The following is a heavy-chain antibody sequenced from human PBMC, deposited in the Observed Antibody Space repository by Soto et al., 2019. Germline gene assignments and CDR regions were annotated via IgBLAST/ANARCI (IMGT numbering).Heavy chain of an antibody. CDR3: AANYDFCSGYFNFDY. V-gene: IGHV1-58*02. D-gene: IGHD3-3*01. Sequence: QMQLVQSGPEVKKPGTSVKVSCKASGFTFTSSAMQWVRQARGQLLEWIGWIVVGSGNTNYAQKFQERVTMTRDMSTSTAYMELSSLRSEDTAVYYCAANYDFCSGYFNFDYWGQGTLVTVSS. J-gene: IGHJ4*02. CDR2: IVVGSGNT. CDR1: GFTFTSSA.